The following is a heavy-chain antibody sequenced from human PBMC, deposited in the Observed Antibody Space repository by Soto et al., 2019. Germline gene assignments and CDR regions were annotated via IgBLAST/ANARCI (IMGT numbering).Heavy chain of an antibody. Sequence: GGSLRLSCAASGFTFSSYAMHWVRQAPGKGLEWVAVISYDGSNKYYADSVKGRFTFSRDNSKNTLYLQMNSLRAEDTAVYYWARAGSYGLFDYWGQGTLVTVSS. CDR2: ISYDGSNK. J-gene: IGHJ4*02. CDR1: GFTFSSYA. CDR3: ARAGSYGLFDY. D-gene: IGHD5-18*01. V-gene: IGHV3-30*04.